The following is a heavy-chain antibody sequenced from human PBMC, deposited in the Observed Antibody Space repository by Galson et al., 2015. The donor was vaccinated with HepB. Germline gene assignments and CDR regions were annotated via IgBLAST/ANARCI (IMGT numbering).Heavy chain of an antibody. CDR3: ARGSIVGAHFDY. D-gene: IGHD1-26*01. J-gene: IGHJ4*02. Sequence: SLRLSCAASGFTFSDYYMSWIRQAPGKGLEWVSYISSSSSYTNYADSVKGRFTISRDNAKNSLYLQMNSLRAEDTAVYYCARGSIVGAHFDYWGQGTLVTVSS. CDR2: ISSSSSYT. CDR1: GFTFSDYY. V-gene: IGHV3-11*03.